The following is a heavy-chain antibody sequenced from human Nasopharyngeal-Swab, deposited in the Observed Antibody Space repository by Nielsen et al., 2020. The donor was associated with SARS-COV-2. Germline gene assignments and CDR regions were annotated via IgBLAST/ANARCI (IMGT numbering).Heavy chain of an antibody. CDR1: GGSISSGGYS. D-gene: IGHD4-17*01. CDR3: ASLRSAPGDDAFDI. J-gene: IGHJ3*02. Sequence: SETLSLTCAVSGGSISSGGYSWSWIRQPPGKGLEWIGYIYHSGSTDYNPSLKSRVTISVDRSKNQFSLKLSSVTAADTAVYYCASLRSAPGDDAFDIWGQGTMVTVSS. V-gene: IGHV4-30-2*01. CDR2: IYHSGST.